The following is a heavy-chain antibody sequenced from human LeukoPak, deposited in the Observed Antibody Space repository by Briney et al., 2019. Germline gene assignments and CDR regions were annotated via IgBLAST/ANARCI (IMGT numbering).Heavy chain of an antibody. J-gene: IGHJ2*01. Sequence: GRSLTLSCAGSGFNFSRHWMSWVRQAPGKGLQWVANIKYDGTAEFYVQDVQGRFTISRDNSKSALFLQMNTMRDDDTATYYCARDLRREGADWYFDLWGRGTLVTVSS. CDR1: GFNFSRHW. CDR2: IKYDGTAE. V-gene: IGHV3-7*03. CDR3: ARDLRREGADWYFDL. D-gene: IGHD1-26*01.